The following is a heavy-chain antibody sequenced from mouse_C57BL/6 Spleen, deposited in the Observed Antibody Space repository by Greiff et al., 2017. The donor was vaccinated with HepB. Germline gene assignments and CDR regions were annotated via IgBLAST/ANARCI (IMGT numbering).Heavy chain of an antibody. CDR3: ARIYSNFYYAMDY. J-gene: IGHJ4*01. CDR2: IDPSDSET. V-gene: IGHV1-52*01. Sequence: QVQLKQPGAELVRPGSSVKLSCKASGYTFTSYWMHWVKQRPIQGLEWIGNIDPSDSETHYNQKFKDKATLTVDKSSSTAYMQLSSLTSEDSAVYYCARIYSNFYYAMDYWGQGTSVTVSS. D-gene: IGHD2-5*01. CDR1: GYTFTSYW.